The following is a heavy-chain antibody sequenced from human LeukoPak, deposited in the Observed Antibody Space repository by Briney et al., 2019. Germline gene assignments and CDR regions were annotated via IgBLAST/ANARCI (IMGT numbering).Heavy chain of an antibody. J-gene: IGHJ3*02. V-gene: IGHV3-53*01. CDR3: ARAGVDTAMVGAFDI. CDR1: GFTVSSNY. D-gene: IGHD5-18*01. CDR2: IYSGGST. Sequence: SGGSLRLSCAASGFTVSSNYMSWVRQAPGKGLEWVSVIYSGGSTYYVDSVKGRFTISRDNSKNTLYLQMNSLRAEDTAVYYCARAGVDTAMVGAFDIWGQGTMVTVSS.